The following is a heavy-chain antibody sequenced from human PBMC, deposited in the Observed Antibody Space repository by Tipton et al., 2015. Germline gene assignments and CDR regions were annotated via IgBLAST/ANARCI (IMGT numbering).Heavy chain of an antibody. CDR1: GFTFSSYW. CDR3: ARAVPSSGDL. J-gene: IGHJ5*02. D-gene: IGHD6-25*01. Sequence: SLRLSCAASGFTFSSYWMHWVRQAPGKGLEWVSYISARSDIIYYADSVKGRFTISRDNAKNTLYLQMNSLRAEDTAVYYCARAVPSSGDLGGQGTLVTVSS. CDR2: ISARSDII. V-gene: IGHV3-48*04.